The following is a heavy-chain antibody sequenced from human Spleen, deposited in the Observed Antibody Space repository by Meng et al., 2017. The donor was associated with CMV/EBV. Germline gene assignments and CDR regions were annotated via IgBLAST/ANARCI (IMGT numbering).Heavy chain of an antibody. V-gene: IGHV4-34*01. Sequence: QVQLQRWGAGLLKPSEPLSLTCAVYGGSFSGYYWSWIRQPPGKGLEWIGEINHSGSTNYNPSLKSRVTISVDTSKNQFSLKLSSVTAADTAVYYCARDPNRVADRGYFDYWGQGTLVTVSS. J-gene: IGHJ4*02. CDR1: GGSFSGYY. CDR3: ARDPNRVADRGYFDY. D-gene: IGHD3-3*01. CDR2: INHSGST.